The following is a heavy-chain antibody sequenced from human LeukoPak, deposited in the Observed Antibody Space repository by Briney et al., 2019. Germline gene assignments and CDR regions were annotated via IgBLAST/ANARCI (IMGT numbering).Heavy chain of an antibody. Sequence: PSETLSLTCTVSDGSISSSSYYWGWIRQPPGKGLEWIGSIYYGSVFYSVSTYYNPSLKSRVTMSGDTSKNQFSLKLSSVTAADTAVYYCARTIGKLGNWNSYLNYYYYYYMDVWGKGTTVTVSS. V-gene: IGHV4-39*07. CDR3: ARTIGKLGNWNSYLNYYYYYYMDV. D-gene: IGHD1-7*01. J-gene: IGHJ6*03. CDR2: IYYGSVFYSVST. CDR1: DGSISSSSYY.